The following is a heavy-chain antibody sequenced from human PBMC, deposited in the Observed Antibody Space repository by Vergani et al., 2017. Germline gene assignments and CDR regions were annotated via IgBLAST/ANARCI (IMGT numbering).Heavy chain of an antibody. CDR3: ARASGSVWGGYLFDY. Sequence: QLQLQESGPGLVKPSETLSLTCTVSGGSISSSSYYWGWIRQPPGKGLEWIGSIYYSGSTYYNPSLKSRVTISVDTSKNQFSLKLSSVTAADTAVYYCARASGSVWGGYLFDYWGQGTLVTVSS. CDR1: GGSISSSSYY. V-gene: IGHV4-39*07. CDR2: IYYSGST. D-gene: IGHD3-3*01. J-gene: IGHJ4*02.